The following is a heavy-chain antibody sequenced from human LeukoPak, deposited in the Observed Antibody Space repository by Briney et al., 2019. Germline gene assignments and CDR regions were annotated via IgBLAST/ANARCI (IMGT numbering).Heavy chain of an antibody. CDR1: GGSTSSYY. D-gene: IGHD6-6*01. CDR2: IYYSGST. J-gene: IGHJ5*02. Sequence: PSETLSLTCTVSGGSTSSYYWSWIRQPPGKGLEWIGYIYYSGSTNYNPSLKSRVTISVDTSKNQFSLKLSSVTAADTAVYYCARGSSLAASWGQGTLVTVSS. CDR3: ARGSSLAAS. V-gene: IGHV4-59*01.